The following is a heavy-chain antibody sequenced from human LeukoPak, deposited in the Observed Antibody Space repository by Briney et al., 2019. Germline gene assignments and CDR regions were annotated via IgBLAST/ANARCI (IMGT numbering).Heavy chain of an antibody. D-gene: IGHD6-13*01. J-gene: IGHJ4*01. Sequence: PGGSLRLSCAVSGSTFSSYWMNWVPQAPGKGLEWVASIRQDGGEKSYVDSVKGRFTISRDNTKNSLYLQMSSLRAEDTAVYYCARDGTAAGLYFDLWGQGTLVTVSS. CDR1: GSTFSSYW. CDR2: IRQDGGEK. CDR3: ARDGTAAGLYFDL. V-gene: IGHV3-7*01.